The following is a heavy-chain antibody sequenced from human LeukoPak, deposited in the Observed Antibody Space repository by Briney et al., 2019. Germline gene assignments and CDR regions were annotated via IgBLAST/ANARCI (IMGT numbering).Heavy chain of an antibody. Sequence: NSSEPLSLTCTVSGGSISSYYWSWIRQPPGKGLEWIGYIYYSGSTNYNPSLKSRVTISVDTSKNQFSLKLSSVTAADTAVYYCARVLQSPAGSRWFDPWGQGTLVTVSS. CDR2: IYYSGST. D-gene: IGHD4-11*01. J-gene: IGHJ5*02. CDR3: ARVLQSPAGSRWFDP. V-gene: IGHV4-59*01. CDR1: GGSISSYY.